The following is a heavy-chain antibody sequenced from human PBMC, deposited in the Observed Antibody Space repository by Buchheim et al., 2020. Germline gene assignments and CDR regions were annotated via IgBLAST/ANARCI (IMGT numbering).Heavy chain of an antibody. J-gene: IGHJ6*02. D-gene: IGHD4-17*01. CDR3: ARQHGDYREYYYYGMDV. Sequence: EVQLVQSGAEVKKPGESLRISCKGSGYSFTSYWISWVRQMPGKGLEWMGRIDPSDSYTNYSPSFQGHVTISADKSISPAYPQWSSLKASDTAMYYCARQHGDYREYYYYGMDVWGQGTT. V-gene: IGHV5-10-1*03. CDR2: IDPSDSYT. CDR1: GYSFTSYW.